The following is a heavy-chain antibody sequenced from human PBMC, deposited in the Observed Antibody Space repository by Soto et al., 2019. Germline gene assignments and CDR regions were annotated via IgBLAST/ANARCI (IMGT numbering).Heavy chain of an antibody. Sequence: SETLSLTCTVSGVSISSYYWSWVRHPPGKGLEWIGYIYYSGSTNYNPSLKSRVTISVDTSKNQFSLNLRSVTAADTAVYYCARGRRRYYGSGSYYMQPSLDPWSQGILVTVSS. CDR2: IYYSGST. CDR3: ARGRRRYYGSGSYYMQPSLDP. V-gene: IGHV4-59*12. J-gene: IGHJ5*02. CDR1: GVSISSYY. D-gene: IGHD3-10*01.